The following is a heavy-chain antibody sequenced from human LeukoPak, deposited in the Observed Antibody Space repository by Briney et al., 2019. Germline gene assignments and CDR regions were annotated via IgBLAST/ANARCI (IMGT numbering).Heavy chain of an antibody. CDR1: GGSISSYY. J-gene: IGHJ4*02. CDR3: ASTRTKYSSGWYYYFDY. CDR2: IYYSRST. D-gene: IGHD6-19*01. V-gene: IGHV4-59*08. Sequence: KPSETLSLTCTVSGGSISSYYWSWIRQPPGKGLEWIGYIYYSRSTNYNPSLKSRVTISVDTSKNQFSLKLSSVTAADTAVYYCASTRTKYSSGWYYYFDYWGQGTLVTVSS.